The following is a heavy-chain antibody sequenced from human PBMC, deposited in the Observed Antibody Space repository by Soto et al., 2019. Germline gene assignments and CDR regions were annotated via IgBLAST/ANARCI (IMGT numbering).Heavy chain of an antibody. CDR2: ISGSGGST. D-gene: IGHD3-10*01. V-gene: IGHV3-23*01. CDR3: AKNKGGSFGPYYFDY. CDR1: GFTFSSYA. J-gene: IGHJ4*02. Sequence: GGSLRLSCAASGFTFSSYAMSWVRQAPGKGLEWVSAISGSGGSTYYADSVKGRFTISRDNSKNTLYLQMNSLRAEDTAVYYCAKNKGGSFGPYYFDYWGQGTLVTVSS.